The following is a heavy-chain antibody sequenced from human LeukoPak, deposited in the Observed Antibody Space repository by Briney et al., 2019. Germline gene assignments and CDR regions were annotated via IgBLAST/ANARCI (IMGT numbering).Heavy chain of an antibody. CDR3: AKVGTMVRGPLDY. V-gene: IGHV3-23*01. CDR1: GFTFSSYA. D-gene: IGHD3-10*01. Sequence: GGSLRLSCAASGFTFSSYAMSWVRQAPGKGLEWVSAISGSGGSTFYADSVKGRFTISRANSKNTLYLQMNSLRAEDTAVYYCAKVGTMVRGPLDYWGQGTLVTVSS. J-gene: IGHJ4*02. CDR2: ISGSGGST.